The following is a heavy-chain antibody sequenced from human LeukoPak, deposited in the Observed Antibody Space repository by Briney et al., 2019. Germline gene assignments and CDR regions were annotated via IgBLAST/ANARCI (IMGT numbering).Heavy chain of an antibody. CDR1: GGSFSGYY. Sequence: SETLSLTCAVYGGSFSGYYWNWIRQPPGKGLEWIGEINHSGSTNHSPSLKSRVTISVDTSKNQFSLKLNSVTAADTAVYYCAREKVDLRAFDIWGPGTMVTVSS. CDR2: INHSGST. D-gene: IGHD3-3*01. CDR3: AREKVDLRAFDI. V-gene: IGHV4-34*01. J-gene: IGHJ3*02.